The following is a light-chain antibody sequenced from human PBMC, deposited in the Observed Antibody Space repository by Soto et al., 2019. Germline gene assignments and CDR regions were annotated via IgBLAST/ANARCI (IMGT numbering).Light chain of an antibody. CDR3: QHLNSFPYT. Sequence: IQLTQSPSSLSASVGDRVTVTCRASQGIGSYLAWYQQKPGKAPKLLIYGASTLQSGVPSRFSGSGSGTDFTLTISILQPEDFGAYYCQHLNSFPYTFGQGTKLEIK. J-gene: IGKJ2*01. V-gene: IGKV1-9*01. CDR1: QGIGSY. CDR2: GAS.